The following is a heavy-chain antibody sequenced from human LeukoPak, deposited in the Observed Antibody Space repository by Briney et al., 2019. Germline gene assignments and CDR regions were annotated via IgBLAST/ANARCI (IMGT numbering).Heavy chain of an antibody. CDR1: GGSISSSSYY. J-gene: IGHJ4*02. CDR2: IYYSGST. CDR3: AREDSTVVAYDY. V-gene: IGHV4-39*07. D-gene: IGHD4-23*01. Sequence: SETLSLTCTVSGGSISSSSYYWGWIRQPPGKGLEWIVSIYYSGSTYYNPSLKSRITISVDTSKNQFSLKLSSVTAADTAVYYCAREDSTVVAYDYWGQGTLVTVSS.